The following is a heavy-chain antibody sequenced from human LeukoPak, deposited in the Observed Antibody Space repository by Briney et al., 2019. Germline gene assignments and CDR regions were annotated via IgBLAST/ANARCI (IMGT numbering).Heavy chain of an antibody. CDR3: AKSRQGSSSWYGPRPKGAKYYFDY. CDR2: ISDSGDSP. Sequence: GGSLRLSCEASGFTFRTYAMSWVRQVPGKGPEWVSGISDSGDSPYYANSVKGRFTISRDNSKNTLYLQMNSLRAEDTAVYYCAKSRQGSSSWYGPRPKGAKYYFDYWGQGTLVTVSS. CDR1: GFTFRTYA. V-gene: IGHV3-23*01. J-gene: IGHJ4*02. D-gene: IGHD6-13*01.